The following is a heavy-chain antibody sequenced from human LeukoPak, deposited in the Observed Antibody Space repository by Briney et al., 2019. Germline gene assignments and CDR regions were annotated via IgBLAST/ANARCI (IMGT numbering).Heavy chain of an antibody. D-gene: IGHD2-2*02. J-gene: IGHJ4*02. CDR3: ARVPGYCSSTSCYTIDY. V-gene: IGHV1-46*01. CDR2: INPSGGST. CDR1: GYTFTSYY. Sequence: ASVKVSCKASGYTFTSYYMHWVRQAPGQGLEWMGIINPSGGSTSYAQKFQGRVTMTRDTSTSTVYMELSSLRSEDTAVYYCARVPGYCSSTSCYTIDYWGQGTLVTVSS.